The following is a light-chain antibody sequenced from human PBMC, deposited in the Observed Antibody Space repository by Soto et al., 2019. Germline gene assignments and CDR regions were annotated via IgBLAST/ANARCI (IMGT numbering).Light chain of an antibody. CDR3: QQSYSTPRT. CDR2: AAS. V-gene: IGKV1-39*01. CDR1: QSISSY. J-gene: IGKJ1*01. Sequence: DIQMSQSPSSLSGSVVDRVTITFRASQSISSYLNWYQQKPGKAPKLLIYAASSLQSGVPSRFSGSVSGTDFTLTISSLQPEDFATYYCQQSYSTPRTFGQGTKVDIK.